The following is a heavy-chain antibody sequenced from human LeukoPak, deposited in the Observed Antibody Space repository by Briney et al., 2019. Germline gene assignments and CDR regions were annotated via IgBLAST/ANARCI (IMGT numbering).Heavy chain of an antibody. V-gene: IGHV4-38-2*02. D-gene: IGHD6-6*01. CDR1: GYSISSGYY. CDR2: IYHSGST. J-gene: IGHJ6*03. CDR3: ARDWGVSARPGYMDV. Sequence: SETLSLTCTVSGYSISSGYYWGWIRQPPGKGLEWIGSIYHSGSTYYNPSLKSRVTISVDTSKNQFSLKLSSVTAADTAVYYCARDWGVSARPGYMDVWGKGTTVTVSS.